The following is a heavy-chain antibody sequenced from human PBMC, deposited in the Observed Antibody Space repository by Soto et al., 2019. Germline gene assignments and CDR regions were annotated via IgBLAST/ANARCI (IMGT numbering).Heavy chain of an antibody. CDR1: GGSFSGYY. Sequence: SETLSLTCAVYGGSFSGYYWSWIRQPPGKGLEWIGEINHSGSTNYNPSLKSRVTISVDTSKNQFSLKLSPVTAADTAVYYCARRRLRFLEWLFYGMDVWGQGTTVTVSS. CDR3: ARRRLRFLEWLFYGMDV. V-gene: IGHV4-34*01. D-gene: IGHD3-3*01. CDR2: INHSGST. J-gene: IGHJ6*02.